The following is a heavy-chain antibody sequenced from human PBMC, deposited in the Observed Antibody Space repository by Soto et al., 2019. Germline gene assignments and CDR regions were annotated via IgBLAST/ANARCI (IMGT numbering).Heavy chain of an antibody. Sequence: GASVKVSCKASGYTFSSYYMNWVRQAPGQGLEWLGIINPSGGYTTYAQRFLGRVTMTSDTSTSTVHMELGSLTSEDTAVYYCAIGGGIVVVTAPYDQWGQATLVTVS. J-gene: IGHJ4*02. CDR2: INPSGGYT. D-gene: IGHD2-21*02. V-gene: IGHV1-46*03. CDR1: GYTFSSYY. CDR3: AIGGGIVVVTAPYDQ.